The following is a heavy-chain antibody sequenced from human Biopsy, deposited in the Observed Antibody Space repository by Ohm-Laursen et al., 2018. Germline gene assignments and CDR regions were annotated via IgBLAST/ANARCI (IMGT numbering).Heavy chain of an antibody. V-gene: IGHV4-39*02. CDR1: GGSISNNNYY. CDR3: ARDYDTSGYYYVS. CDR2: IFYRGST. J-gene: IGHJ5*02. Sequence: SDTLSLTCTVSGGSISNNNYYWGWLRQPPGRGLGWIGSIFYRGSTHYKPSLKSRVNISVDTSKNDFSLKLNSVTAADTAVYYCARDYDTSGYYYVSWGQGTLVTVSS. D-gene: IGHD3-22*01.